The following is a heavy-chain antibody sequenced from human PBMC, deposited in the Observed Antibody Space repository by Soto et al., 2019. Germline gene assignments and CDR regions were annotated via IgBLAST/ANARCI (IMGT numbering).Heavy chain of an antibody. J-gene: IGHJ6*03. V-gene: IGHV4-39*01. CDR2: IYYSGST. D-gene: IGHD3-3*01. CDR1: GGSISSSSYY. CDR3: ARHKGEDLMGDFWSGYRDYYYYMDV. Sequence: SETLSLTCTVSGGSISSSSYYWGWIRQPPGKGLEWIGSIYYSGSTYYNPSLKSRVTISVDTSKNQFSLKLSSVTAADTAVYYCARHKGEDLMGDFWSGYRDYYYYMDVWGKGTTVTVSS.